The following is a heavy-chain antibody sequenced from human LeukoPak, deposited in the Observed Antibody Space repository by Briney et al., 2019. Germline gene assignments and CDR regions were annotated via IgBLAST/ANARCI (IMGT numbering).Heavy chain of an antibody. J-gene: IGHJ4*02. CDR1: GFTVSSNY. CDR3: AKLIVVGDYIDY. V-gene: IGHV3-53*01. D-gene: IGHD3-22*01. CDR2: IYSGGST. Sequence: SGGSLRLSCAASGFTVSSNYMSWVRQAPGKGLEWVSVIYSGGSTYYADSVKGRFTISRDNSKNTLYLQMNSLRAEDTAVYYCAKLIVVGDYIDYWGQGTLVTVSS.